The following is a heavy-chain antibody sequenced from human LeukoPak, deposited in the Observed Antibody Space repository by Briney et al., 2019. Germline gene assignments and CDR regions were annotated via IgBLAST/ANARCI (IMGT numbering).Heavy chain of an antibody. CDR3: TTVYYYDSSGYYDYFDY. J-gene: IGHJ4*02. D-gene: IGHD3-22*01. CDR1: GFTFSNAW. V-gene: IGHV3-15*01. Sequence: GGSLRLSCAAPGFTFSNAWMSWVRQAPGKGLEWVGRIKSKTDGGTTDYAAPVKGRFTISRDDSKNTLYLQMNSLKTEDTAVYYCTTVYYYDSSGYYDYFDYWGQGTLVTVSS. CDR2: IKSKTDGGTT.